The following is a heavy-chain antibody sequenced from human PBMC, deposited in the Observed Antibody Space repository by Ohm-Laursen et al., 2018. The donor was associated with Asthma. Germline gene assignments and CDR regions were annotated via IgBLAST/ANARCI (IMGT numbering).Heavy chain of an antibody. D-gene: IGHD1-1*01. CDR3: ARDSGWNALDL. Sequence: SLRLSCAASGLPFSNFWMGWVRQAPGKGLEWVANIKPGGIANAYLDSVRGRFTISKDNGKNSLYLQMHSLRGEDTALYYCARDSGWNALDLWGQGTLVSVS. V-gene: IGHV3-7*05. J-gene: IGHJ5*02. CDR2: IKPGGIAN. CDR1: GLPFSNFW.